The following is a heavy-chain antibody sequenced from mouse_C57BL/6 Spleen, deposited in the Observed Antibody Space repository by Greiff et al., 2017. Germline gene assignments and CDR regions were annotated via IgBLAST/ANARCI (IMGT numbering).Heavy chain of an antibody. CDR2: INPNYGTT. D-gene: IGHD1-1*01. V-gene: IGHV1-39*01. J-gene: IGHJ2*01. CDR3: ARGVTTVVAPFDY. CDR1: GYSFTDYN. Sequence: VQLQQSGPELVKPGASVKISCKASGYSFTDYNMNWVKQSNGTSLEWIGVINPNYGTTSYNQKFKGKDTLTVDQSSSTAYMQLNSLTSEDSAVYYCARGVTTVVAPFDYWGKGTTLTVSS.